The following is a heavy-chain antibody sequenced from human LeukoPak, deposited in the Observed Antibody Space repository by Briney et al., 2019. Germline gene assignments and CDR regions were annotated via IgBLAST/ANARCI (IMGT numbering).Heavy chain of an antibody. CDR2: IYYSGST. V-gene: IGHV4-39*01. CDR3: ARLLNGFTIFGVVKGPWFDP. Sequence: PSETLPLTCTVSGGSISSSSYYWGWIRQPPGKGLEWIGSIYYSGSTYYNPSLKSRVTISVDTSKNQFSLKLSSVTAADTAVYYCARLLNGFTIFGVVKGPWFDPWGQGTLVTVSS. J-gene: IGHJ5*02. CDR1: GGSISSSSYY. D-gene: IGHD3-3*01.